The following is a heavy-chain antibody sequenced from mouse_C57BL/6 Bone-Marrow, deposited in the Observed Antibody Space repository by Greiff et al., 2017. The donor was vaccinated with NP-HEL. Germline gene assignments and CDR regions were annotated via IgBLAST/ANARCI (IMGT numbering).Heavy chain of an antibody. D-gene: IGHD2-5*01. Sequence: EVQRVESGPELVKPGASVKIPCKASGYTFTDYNMDWVKQSHGKSLEWIGDINPNNGGTIYNQKFKGKATLTVDKSSSTAYMELRSLTSEDTAVYYCARSYYSNYGYYYYAMDYWGQGTSVTVSS. CDR3: ARSYYSNYGYYYYAMDY. V-gene: IGHV1-18*01. J-gene: IGHJ4*01. CDR2: INPNNGGT. CDR1: GYTFTDYN.